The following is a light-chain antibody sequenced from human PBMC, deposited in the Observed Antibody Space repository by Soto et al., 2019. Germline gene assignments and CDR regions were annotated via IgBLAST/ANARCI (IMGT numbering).Light chain of an antibody. V-gene: IGKV3-20*01. J-gene: IGKJ1*01. CDR2: GAS. CDR1: QSVSSSY. Sequence: EIVLTQSPGTLSLSPGERATLSCRASQSVSSSYLAWYQQKPGQAPRLLIYGASSRAAGIPDRFSGSGSGTDFTLTINRLEPEDFAVFYCQQYGMTFGQGTKVDI. CDR3: QQYGMT.